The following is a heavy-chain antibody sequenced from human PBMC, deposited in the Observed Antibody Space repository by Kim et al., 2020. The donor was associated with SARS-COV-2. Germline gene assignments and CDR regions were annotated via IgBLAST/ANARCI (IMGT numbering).Heavy chain of an antibody. V-gene: IGHV1-69*04. D-gene: IGHD2-2*01. CDR2: IIPILGIA. CDR3: ARGAVVVPADQYYFDY. J-gene: IGHJ4*02. Sequence: SVKVSCKASGGTFSSYAISWVRQAPGQGLEWMGRIIPILGIANYAQKFQGRVTITADKSTSTAYMELSSLRSEDTAVYYCARGAVVVPADQYYFDYWGQ. CDR1: GGTFSSYA.